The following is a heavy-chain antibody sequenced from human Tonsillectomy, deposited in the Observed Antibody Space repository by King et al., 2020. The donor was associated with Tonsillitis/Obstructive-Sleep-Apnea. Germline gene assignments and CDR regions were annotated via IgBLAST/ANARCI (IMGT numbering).Heavy chain of an antibody. V-gene: IGHV3-53*01. CDR3: AREGNYGDPGFDY. Sequence: VQLVESGGGLIQSGGSLRLSCAASGCTVNSNHMSWVRQAPGKGLEWVSLIFTGGSTSYAQSVKGRFTISRDNSKNTLYLQMDSLRPEDTAVYYCAREGNYGDPGFDYWGQGTLVFVSS. J-gene: IGHJ4*02. CDR2: IFTGGST. CDR1: GCTVNSNH. D-gene: IGHD4-17*01.